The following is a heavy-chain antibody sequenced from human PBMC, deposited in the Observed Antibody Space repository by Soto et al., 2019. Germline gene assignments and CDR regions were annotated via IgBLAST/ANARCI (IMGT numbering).Heavy chain of an antibody. CDR1: TGSIFSHSYY. D-gene: IGHD6-19*01. CDR3: ARRYAPRYSSGNNHFDL. Sequence: SETLSLTCNVSTGSIFSHSYYWAWIRQPPGKGLGWIGTINHSGSPYHNPSLKSRVTISVDSSKNQFSLTLTSVTVADTAVYYCARRYAPRYSSGNNHFDLWGQGTLVTVSS. CDR2: INHSGSP. V-gene: IGHV4-39*01. J-gene: IGHJ4*02.